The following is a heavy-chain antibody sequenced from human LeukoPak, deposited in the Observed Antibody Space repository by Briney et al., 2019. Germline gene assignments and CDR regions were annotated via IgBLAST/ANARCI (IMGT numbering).Heavy chain of an antibody. J-gene: IGHJ4*02. D-gene: IGHD2-21*01. CDR3: ARVRVWRLGDRRCYFDY. V-gene: IGHV4-30-4*01. CDR2: IYYSGST. CDR1: GGSISSGNYY. Sequence: KPSETLSLTCTVSGGSISSGNYYWSWIRQPPGKGLEWIGYIYYSGSTYYNPSLKSRVTISLDTSKNQFSLKLSSVTAADTAVYYCARVRVWRLGDRRCYFDYWGQGTLVTVSS.